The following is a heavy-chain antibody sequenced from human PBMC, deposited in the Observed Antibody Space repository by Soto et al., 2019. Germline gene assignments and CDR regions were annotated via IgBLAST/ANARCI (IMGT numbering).Heavy chain of an antibody. V-gene: IGHV1-3*01. CDR1: GYTFTSYA. J-gene: IGHJ4*02. Sequence: GASVKVSCKASGYTFTSYAMHWVRQAPGQRLEWMGWINAGNGNTKYSQKFQGRVTITRDTSASTAYMELSSLRSEDTAVYYFARVGCSGGSCYRSYYFDYWGQETLVTVSS. CDR3: ARVGCSGGSCYRSYYFDY. CDR2: INAGNGNT. D-gene: IGHD2-15*01.